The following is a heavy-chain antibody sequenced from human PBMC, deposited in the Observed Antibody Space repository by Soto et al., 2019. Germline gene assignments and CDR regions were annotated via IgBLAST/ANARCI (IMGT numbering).Heavy chain of an antibody. J-gene: IGHJ4*02. D-gene: IGHD3-10*01. V-gene: IGHV1-69*08. CDR2: IIPILGIA. Sequence: QVQLVQSGAEVKKPGSSVKVSCKASGGTFSSYTISWVRQAPGQGLEWMGRIIPILGIANYAQKFQGRVTITADKSTSTAYMELSSLRSEDTAVYYCARDLGDGSGLTYFDYWGQGTLVTVSS. CDR1: GGTFSSYT. CDR3: ARDLGDGSGLTYFDY.